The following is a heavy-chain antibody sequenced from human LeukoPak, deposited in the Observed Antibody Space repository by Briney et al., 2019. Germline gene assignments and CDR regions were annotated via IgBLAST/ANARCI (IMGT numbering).Heavy chain of an antibody. J-gene: IGHJ6*02. CDR1: GGTFSSYA. V-gene: IGHV1-69*04. CDR3: AYGYYYSYGMDV. CDR2: IIPILGIA. D-gene: IGHD3-10*01. Sequence: ASVKVSCKASGGTFSSYAISWVRQAPGQGLEWMGRIIPILGIANYAQKFQGRVTITADKSTSTAYMELSSLRSEDTAVYYCAYGYYYSYGMDVWGQGTTVTVSS.